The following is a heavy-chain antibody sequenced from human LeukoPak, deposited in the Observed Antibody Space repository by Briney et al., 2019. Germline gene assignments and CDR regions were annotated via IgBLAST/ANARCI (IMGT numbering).Heavy chain of an antibody. V-gene: IGHV1-69*04. Sequence: EASVKVSCKASGGTFNSFAISWVRQAPGQGLEWVGRIIPLLGTPDYAQKFQGRVTITSDKYTGTAYIELSSLRSGDTAMYYCARMKYFDSTGYSHAEYFQHWGQGTLVIVSS. J-gene: IGHJ1*01. CDR3: ARMKYFDSTGYSHAEYFQH. CDR2: IIPLLGTP. D-gene: IGHD3-22*01. CDR1: GGTFNSFA.